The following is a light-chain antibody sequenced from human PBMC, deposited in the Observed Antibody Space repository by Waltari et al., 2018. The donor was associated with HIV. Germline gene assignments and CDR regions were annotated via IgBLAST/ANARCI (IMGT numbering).Light chain of an antibody. CDR1: QDISTY. J-gene: IGKJ4*01. CDR3: QQLHSFPLT. CDR2: GAS. V-gene: IGKV1-9*01. Sequence: DIQLTQSPSFLSSHVGDRVTISCRASQDISTYLAWYQQKPGEAPKLLIHGASTLHRGVTSRFSGSGSGTDFTLTIKNLRPEDFAIYYCQQLHSFPLTFGGGTKVE.